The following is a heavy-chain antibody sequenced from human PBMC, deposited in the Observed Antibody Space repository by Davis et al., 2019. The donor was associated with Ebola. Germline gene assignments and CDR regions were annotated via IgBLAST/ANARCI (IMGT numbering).Heavy chain of an antibody. Sequence: SETLSLTCSVSGGAISSGGYYWGWIRQPPGKGLEWIGSIYYSGSTYYNPSLKSRVTISVDTSKNQFSLKLSSVTAADTAVYYCARHGPSYYYDSSGYYAYYYGMDVWGQGTTVTVSS. V-gene: IGHV4-39*01. D-gene: IGHD3-22*01. CDR2: IYYSGST. J-gene: IGHJ6*02. CDR3: ARHGPSYYYDSSGYYAYYYGMDV. CDR1: GGAISSGGYY.